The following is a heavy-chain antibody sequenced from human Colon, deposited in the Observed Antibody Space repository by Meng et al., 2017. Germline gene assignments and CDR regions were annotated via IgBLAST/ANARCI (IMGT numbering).Heavy chain of an antibody. CDR1: GFTFSSYG. CDR3: ARNYDVWSGPDY. CDR2: IWYDGSNK. J-gene: IGHJ4*02. Sequence: GESLKISCAASGFTFSSYGMHWVRQAPGKGLEWVAVIWYDGSNKYYADSVKGRFTISRDNSKNTLYLQMNSLRAEDTAVYYCARNYDVWSGPDYWGQGTLVTVSS. D-gene: IGHD3-3*01. V-gene: IGHV3-33*01.